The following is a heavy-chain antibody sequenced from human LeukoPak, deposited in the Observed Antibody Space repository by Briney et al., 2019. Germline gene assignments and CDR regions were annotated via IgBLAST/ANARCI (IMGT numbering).Heavy chain of an antibody. V-gene: IGHV4-31*03. Sequence: SETLSLTCTVSGGSISSGGYSWSWIRQHPGKGLEWIGYIYYSGSTYYNPSLKSRVTISVDTSKNQFSLKLSSVTAADTAVYYCARARWYCSSTSCSHKYYYMDVWGKGTTVTVSS. D-gene: IGHD2-2*01. CDR1: GGSISSGGYS. J-gene: IGHJ6*03. CDR2: IYYSGST. CDR3: ARARWYCSSTSCSHKYYYMDV.